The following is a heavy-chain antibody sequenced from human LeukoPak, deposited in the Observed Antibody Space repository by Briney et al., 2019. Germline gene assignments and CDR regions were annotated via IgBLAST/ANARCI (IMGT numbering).Heavy chain of an antibody. CDR3: ATGRGYSYGFDS. V-gene: IGHV1-2*02. Sequence: EASVKVSCKASGYTFSGYYMHWVRQAPGQGLEWMAWIYPNSGGTKYAQKFQGRVTVTRDTSISTAYMQLSRLKSDDTAVYYCATGRGYSYGFDSWGQGTLVTVSS. CDR2: IYPNSGGT. CDR1: GYTFSGYY. D-gene: IGHD5-18*01. J-gene: IGHJ4*02.